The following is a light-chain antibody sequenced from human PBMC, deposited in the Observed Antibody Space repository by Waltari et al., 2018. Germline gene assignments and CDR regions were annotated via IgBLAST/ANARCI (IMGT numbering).Light chain of an antibody. CDR1: SGHSSNV. CDR3: QTGGHGTWV. Sequence: QLVLTQSPSASASLGASVKLTCTLSSGHSSNVIAWLQQQPEKGPRFLMKVNSDGSHRKGDEIPDRFSGSSSGAERYLSISSLQSEDEADYFCQTGGHGTWVFGVGTKLTVL. V-gene: IGLV4-69*01. J-gene: IGLJ3*02. CDR2: VNSDGSH.